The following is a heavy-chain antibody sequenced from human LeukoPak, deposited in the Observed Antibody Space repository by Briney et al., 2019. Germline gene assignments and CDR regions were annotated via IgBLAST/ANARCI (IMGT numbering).Heavy chain of an antibody. J-gene: IGHJ6*02. V-gene: IGHV5-51*01. CDR2: IFLCDSDI. D-gene: IGHD2-15*01. CDR3: VRHGLKGCSGGRCFTSFYYYGPDV. Sequence: GASLQISCKGSGSRFIDYWIGWGRPLPGKGLEGMGIIFLCDSDINYSPSFQGQVTISADNSISTAYLQWSSLKASDTAMYYCVRHGLKGCSGGRCFTSFYYYGPDVWGQGSTVTVSS. CDR1: GSRFIDYW.